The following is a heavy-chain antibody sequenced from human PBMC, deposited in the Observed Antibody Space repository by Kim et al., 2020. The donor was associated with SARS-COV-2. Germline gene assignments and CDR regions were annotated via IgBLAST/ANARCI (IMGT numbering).Heavy chain of an antibody. D-gene: IGHD5-12*01. CDR1: GGSISSSSYY. CDR3: ARHGLVATSRRPLAYWYFDL. J-gene: IGHJ2*01. CDR2: IYYSGST. Sequence: SETLSLTCTVSGGSISSSSYYWGWIRQPPGKGLEWIGSIYYSGSTYYNPSLKSRVTISVDTSKNQFSLKLSSVTAADTAVYYCARHGLVATSRRPLAYWYFDLWGRGTLVTVSS. V-gene: IGHV4-39*01.